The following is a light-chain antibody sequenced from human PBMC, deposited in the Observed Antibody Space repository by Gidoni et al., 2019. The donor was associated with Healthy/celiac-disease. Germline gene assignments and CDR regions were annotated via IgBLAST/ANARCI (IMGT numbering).Light chain of an antibody. CDR1: QSVSSN. Sequence: EIVMTQSPATLSVSPGERATLSCRASQSVSSNLAWYQQKPGQAPRLLIYGASTRATGIPARFSGSGSGTEFTLTISSLQSEDFAVYYGQKYNNWPYTFGQGTKLEIK. J-gene: IGKJ2*01. V-gene: IGKV3-15*01. CDR2: GAS. CDR3: QKYNNWPYT.